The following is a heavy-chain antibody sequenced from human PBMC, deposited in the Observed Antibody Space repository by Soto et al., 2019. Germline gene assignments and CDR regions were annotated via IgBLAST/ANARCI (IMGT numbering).Heavy chain of an antibody. CDR1: GFSLTTRGLG. Sequence: QITLKESGPTLVRPTQTLTLTSTSSGFSLTTRGLGVGWIRQPPGKALEWLALIYWNDDKRYSPSLKARLTITKDTSKNQVVLTMTNMDPVDTATYYCAHRPSGWYLFDYWGQGTLVTVSS. J-gene: IGHJ4*02. D-gene: IGHD6-19*01. CDR3: AHRPSGWYLFDY. CDR2: IYWNDDK. V-gene: IGHV2-5*01.